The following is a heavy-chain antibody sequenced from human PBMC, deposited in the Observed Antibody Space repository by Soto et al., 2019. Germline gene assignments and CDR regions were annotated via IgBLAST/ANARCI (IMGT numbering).Heavy chain of an antibody. Sequence: GGSLRLSCAASGFTFSSYWMSWVSQAPVKGLEWVANIKQDGSEKYYVDSVKGRFTISRDNAKNSLYLQMNSLRAEDTAVYYCARVPPPKLLWFGEFYGMDVWGQGTTVTV. J-gene: IGHJ6*02. V-gene: IGHV3-7*01. CDR1: GFTFSSYW. D-gene: IGHD3-10*01. CDR2: IKQDGSEK. CDR3: ARVPPPKLLWFGEFYGMDV.